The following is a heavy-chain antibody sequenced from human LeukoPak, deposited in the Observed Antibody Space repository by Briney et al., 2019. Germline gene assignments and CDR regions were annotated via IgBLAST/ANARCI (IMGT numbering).Heavy chain of an antibody. CDR2: IYDSGST. D-gene: IGHD3-10*01. CDR3: ARHYGP. V-gene: IGHV4-39*01. J-gene: IGHJ5*02. Sequence: SSYCMHWIRQPRGKGLEWIGSIYDSGSTYYNPSLKSRVTISVDTSKNQFSLKLNSVTAADTAVYYCARHYGPWGQGTLVTVSS. CDR1: SSYC.